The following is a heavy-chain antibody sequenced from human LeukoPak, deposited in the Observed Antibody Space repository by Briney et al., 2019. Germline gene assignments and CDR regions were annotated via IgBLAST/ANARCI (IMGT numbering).Heavy chain of an antibody. D-gene: IGHD3-10*01. CDR2: ISYDGSNK. CDR3: AREQLWFGFHDAFDI. Sequence: GGSLRLSCAASGFTFSSYAMHWVRQAPGKGLEWVAVISYDGSNKYYADSVKGRFTISRDNSKNTLYLQMNSLRAEDTAVYYCAREQLWFGFHDAFDIWGRGTMVTVSS. J-gene: IGHJ3*02. CDR1: GFTFSSYA. V-gene: IGHV3-30*04.